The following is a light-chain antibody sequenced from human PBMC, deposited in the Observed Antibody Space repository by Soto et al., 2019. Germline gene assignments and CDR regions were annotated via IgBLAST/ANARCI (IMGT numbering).Light chain of an antibody. CDR1: TSNIESHP. Sequence: QSALAQPPSASGTPGQRITISCSGSTSNIESHPVNWFQQVPGAAPRLLIKTNNQRPSGVPDRFSGSKSGASASLAISGLQSEDEATYYCATWDDSRNGVFGSGTKVT. CDR2: TNN. CDR3: ATWDDSRNGV. J-gene: IGLJ1*01. V-gene: IGLV1-44*01.